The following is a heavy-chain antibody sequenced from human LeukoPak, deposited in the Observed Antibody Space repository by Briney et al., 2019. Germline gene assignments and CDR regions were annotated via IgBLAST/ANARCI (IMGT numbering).Heavy chain of an antibody. D-gene: IGHD6-13*01. J-gene: IGHJ4*02. CDR2: INHSGST. Sequence: SETLSLTCAVSGGSFSGYYWSWIRQPPGKGLEWIGEINHSGSTNYNPSLKRRVTISVDTSKNQFSLKLSSVTSADTAVYYCARVSSSSFGFDYWGQGTLVTVSS. CDR3: ARVSSSSFGFDY. V-gene: IGHV4-34*01. CDR1: GGSFSGYY.